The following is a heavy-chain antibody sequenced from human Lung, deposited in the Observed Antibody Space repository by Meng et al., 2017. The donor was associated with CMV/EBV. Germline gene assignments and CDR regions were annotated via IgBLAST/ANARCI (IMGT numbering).Heavy chain of an antibody. CDR2: IIPCLDES. Sequence: SCKASGGTSNTYTFNWVRQAPGRGLEWMGGIIPCLDESNYAQTFQGRLTITSDRSTAAFMELTSLRSEDTAVYFCAGRGPYGRVLNVWGQGTLVTVSS. J-gene: IGHJ3*01. CDR3: AGRGPYGRVLNV. CDR1: GGTSNTYT. V-gene: IGHV1-69*02. D-gene: IGHD3-10*01.